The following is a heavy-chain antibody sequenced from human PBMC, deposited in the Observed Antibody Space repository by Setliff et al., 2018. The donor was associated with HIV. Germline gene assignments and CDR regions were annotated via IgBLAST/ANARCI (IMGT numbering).Heavy chain of an antibody. D-gene: IGHD3-3*01. CDR3: ARGVNFDY. V-gene: IGHV4-61*05. CDR2: IYYSGST. J-gene: IGHJ4*02. Sequence: SETLSLTCTVSAGSIRSSTYYWAWVRQPPGKGLEWMGYIYYSGSTNYNPSLKSRVTISIDTSKNQFSLKLSSVTAADTAVYYCARGVNFDYWGQGTQVTVSS. CDR1: AGSIRSSTYY.